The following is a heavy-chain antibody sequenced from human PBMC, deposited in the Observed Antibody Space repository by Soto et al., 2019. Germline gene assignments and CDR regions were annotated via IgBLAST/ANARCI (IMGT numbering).Heavy chain of an antibody. V-gene: IGHV3-48*03. J-gene: IGHJ4*02. CDR2: ISSSGSSI. CDR1: RFTFSSYE. CDR3: ARGGSSGYYFFDY. D-gene: IGHD6-19*01. Sequence: GGSLRLSCAASRFTFSSYEMNWVRQAPGKGLEWVSYISSSGSSIYYADSVKGRFTISRDNAKNSLYLQMNSLRAEDTAVYYCARGGSSGYYFFDYWGQGTMVIVSS.